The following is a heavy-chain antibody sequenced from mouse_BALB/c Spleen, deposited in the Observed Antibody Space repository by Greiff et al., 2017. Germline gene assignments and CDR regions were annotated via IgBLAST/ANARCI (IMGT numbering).Heavy chain of an antibody. V-gene: IGHV3-1*02. CDR3: ARSDYYGKGYYAMDY. J-gene: IGHJ4*01. D-gene: IGHD2-1*01. CDR1: GYSITSGYG. CDR2: IHYSGST. Sequence: EVQGVESGPDLVKPSQSLSLTCTVTGYSITSGYGWHWIRQFPGNKLEWMGYIHYSGSTNYNPSLKSRISITRDTSKNQFFLQLNSVTTEDTATYYCARSDYYGKGYYAMDYWGQGTSVTVSS.